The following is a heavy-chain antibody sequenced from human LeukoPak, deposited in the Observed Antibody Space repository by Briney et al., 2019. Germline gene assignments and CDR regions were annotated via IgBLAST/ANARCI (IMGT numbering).Heavy chain of an antibody. CDR3: ARNVLRYFDWLSASHNWFDP. J-gene: IGHJ5*02. D-gene: IGHD3-9*01. V-gene: IGHV4-39*01. CDR1: GGSMSNIYY. CDR2: IFYSGIT. Sequence: SETLSLTCNVSGGSMSNIYYWGWIRQPPGKGLEWIGNIFYSGITYYNPSLRSRVTIAIDTSKSQFSLKLTPVTAADTAVYYCARNVLRYFDWLSASHNWFDPWGQGTLVTVSS.